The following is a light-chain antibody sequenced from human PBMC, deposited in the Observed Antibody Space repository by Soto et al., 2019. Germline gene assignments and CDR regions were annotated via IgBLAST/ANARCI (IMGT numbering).Light chain of an antibody. Sequence: DILLRHSRATLSLSPEGRATLSCRASPSVSSNLAWYQQKPGQAPRLLIQRASTRATGIPARFSGSGSGTEFTLTISSLEPEDFAVYYCQQRSNWPLLTFGGGTKVDIK. J-gene: IGKJ4*01. V-gene: IGKV3-11*01. CDR3: QQRSNWPLLT. CDR1: PSVSSN. CDR2: RAS.